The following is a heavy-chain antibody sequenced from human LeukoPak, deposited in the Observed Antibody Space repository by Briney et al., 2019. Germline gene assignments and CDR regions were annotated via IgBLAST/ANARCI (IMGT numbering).Heavy chain of an antibody. CDR3: AKDQPLGSGYYGDFDY. V-gene: IGHV3-23*01. CDR2: ISGSGGST. D-gene: IGHD3-22*01. Sequence: GGSLRLSCAASGFTFSSYAMSWVRQAPGKGLEWVSAISGSGGSTYYADSVKGRFTISRDNSKNTLYLQMNSLRAEDTAVYYCAKDQPLGSGYYGDFDYWGQGTLVTVSS. J-gene: IGHJ4*02. CDR1: GFTFSSYA.